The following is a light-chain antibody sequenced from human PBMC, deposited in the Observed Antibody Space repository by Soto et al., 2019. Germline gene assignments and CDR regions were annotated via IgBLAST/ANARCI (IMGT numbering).Light chain of an antibody. Sequence: DIVMTQSPDSLAVSLGERATINCKSSQSVLYSSNNKNYLAWYQQKPGQPPKLLIYWASTRESGVPDRFSGSGSATDFTLTISSLHAEDVAVYYCQQYYSTPITFGPGTKVDIK. CDR3: QQYYSTPIT. J-gene: IGKJ3*01. CDR1: QSVLYSSNNKNY. V-gene: IGKV4-1*01. CDR2: WAS.